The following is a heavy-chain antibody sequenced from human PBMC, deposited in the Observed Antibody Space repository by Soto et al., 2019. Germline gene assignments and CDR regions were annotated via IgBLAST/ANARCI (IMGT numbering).Heavy chain of an antibody. CDR1: GGSISSYY. V-gene: IGHV4-59*01. CDR2: IYYSGST. CDR3: ARGYYYDSSGYSPFDP. Sequence: SETLSLTCTVSGGSISSYYLSWIRQPPGKGLEWIGYIYYSGSTNYNPSLKSRVTISVDTSKNQFSLKLSSVTAADTAVYYCARGYYYDSSGYSPFDPWGQGTLVTVSS. J-gene: IGHJ5*02. D-gene: IGHD3-22*01.